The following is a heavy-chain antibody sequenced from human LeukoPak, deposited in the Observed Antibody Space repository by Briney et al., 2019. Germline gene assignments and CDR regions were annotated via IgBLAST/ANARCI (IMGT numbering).Heavy chain of an antibody. V-gene: IGHV4-59*01. CDR2: IYYSGST. CDR1: GGSISSYY. Sequence: SETLSLTCTVSGGSISSYYWSWIRQPPGKGLEWIGYIYYSGSTNYNPSLKSRVTISVDTSKNQFSLKLSSVTAADTAVYYCARLWFGDSRTYYMDVWGKGTTVTISS. J-gene: IGHJ6*03. CDR3: ARLWFGDSRTYYMDV. D-gene: IGHD3-10*01.